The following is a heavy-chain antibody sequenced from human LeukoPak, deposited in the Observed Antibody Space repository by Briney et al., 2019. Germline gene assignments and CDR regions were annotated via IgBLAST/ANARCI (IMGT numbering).Heavy chain of an antibody. D-gene: IGHD6-13*01. V-gene: IGHV3-21*01. CDR1: GFTFSSYS. CDR2: ISSSSSYI. CDR3: ARAPGIAAAIDY. J-gene: IGHJ4*02. Sequence: GGSLRLSCAASGFTFSSYSMNWVRQAPGKGLEWVSSISSSSSYIYYADSVKGRFTISRDNAKNSLYLQMNSLRAEDTAVYYCARAPGIAAAIDYWGQGTLVTVSS.